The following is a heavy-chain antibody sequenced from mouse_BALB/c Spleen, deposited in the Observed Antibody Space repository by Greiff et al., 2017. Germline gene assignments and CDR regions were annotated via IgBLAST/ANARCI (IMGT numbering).Heavy chain of an antibody. Sequence: DVQLQESGGGLVQPGGSLKLSCAASGFTFSSYTMSWVRQTPEKRLEWVAYISNGGGSTYYPDTVKGRFTISRDNAKNTLYLQMSSLKSEDTAMYYCARHVYYEGAMDYWGQGTSVTVSS. CDR2: ISNGGGST. V-gene: IGHV5-12-2*01. CDR1: GFTFSSYT. CDR3: ARHVYYEGAMDY. D-gene: IGHD2-4*01. J-gene: IGHJ4*01.